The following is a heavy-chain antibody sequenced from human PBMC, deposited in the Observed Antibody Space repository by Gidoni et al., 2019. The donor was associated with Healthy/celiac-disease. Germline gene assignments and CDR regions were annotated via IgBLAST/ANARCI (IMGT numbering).Heavy chain of an antibody. V-gene: IGHV3-21*01. J-gene: IGHJ6*02. CDR1: GFTFSSYS. CDR2: ISSRSSHI. CDR3: ARDWHYYYGMDV. Sequence: EVQLVEYGGGLVKPGGSLRLSCAASGFTFSSYSMTWVRQAPGKGLEWVSSISSRSSHIYYAVSVKGRFTISIDNAKNSLYLQMNSLRAEDTAVYYCARDWHYYYGMDVWGQGTTVTVSS.